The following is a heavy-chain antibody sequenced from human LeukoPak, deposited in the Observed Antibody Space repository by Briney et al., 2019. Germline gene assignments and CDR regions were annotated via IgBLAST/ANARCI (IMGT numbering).Heavy chain of an antibody. CDR1: GGTFSSYA. J-gene: IGHJ5*02. V-gene: IGHV1-69*04. CDR2: IIHMLGVA. Sequence: SVKVSCKASGGTFSSYAISWVRQAPGQGLEWMGRIIHMLGVANYAQNFQGRVTITADKSTNTAYMELSSLRSEDTAVYYCARGPTSTNPYDTSGYWLDPWGQGTPVTVSS. CDR3: ARGPTSTNPYDTSGYWLDP. D-gene: IGHD3-22*01.